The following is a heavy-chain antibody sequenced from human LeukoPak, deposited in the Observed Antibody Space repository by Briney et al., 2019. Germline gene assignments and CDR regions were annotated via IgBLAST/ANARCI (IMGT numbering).Heavy chain of an antibody. Sequence: GASVKVSCKASGYTFTSYGISWVRQAPGQGLEWMGWISAYNGNTNYAQKLQGRVTMATDTSTSTAYMELSSLRSEDTAVYYCARESPRSRGYYFDYWGQGTLVTVSS. D-gene: IGHD3-10*01. CDR2: ISAYNGNT. V-gene: IGHV1-18*01. J-gene: IGHJ4*02. CDR1: GYTFTSYG. CDR3: ARESPRSRGYYFDY.